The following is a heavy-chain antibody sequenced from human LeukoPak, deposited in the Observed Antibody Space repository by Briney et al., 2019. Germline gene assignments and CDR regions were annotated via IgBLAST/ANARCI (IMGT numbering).Heavy chain of an antibody. V-gene: IGHV4-34*01. Sequence: SETLSLTCAVYGGSFSGYYWSWIRQPPGKGLEWIGEINHSGSTNYNPSLKSRVTISVDTSKNQFSLKLSSVTAADTAVYYCARGDLLADIVVVLAARLDIWGQGTMVTVSS. CDR2: INHSGST. CDR1: GGSFSGYY. CDR3: ARGDLLADIVVVLAARLDI. D-gene: IGHD2-2*01. J-gene: IGHJ3*02.